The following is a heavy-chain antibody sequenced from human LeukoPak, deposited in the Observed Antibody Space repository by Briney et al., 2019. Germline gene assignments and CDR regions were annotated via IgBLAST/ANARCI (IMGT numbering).Heavy chain of an antibody. J-gene: IGHJ4*02. CDR1: GFTFINYW. CDR3: GTVFDH. V-gene: IGHV3-74*01. CDR2: IDIDGTGT. Sequence: GGSLRLCFAASGFTFINYWMHWVRQAPGKWLVWVSRIDIDGTGTSYADSVKGRFTISRDIAKNTVSLQMNSLKAEDTAVYYCGTVFDHWGPGILVTVSS.